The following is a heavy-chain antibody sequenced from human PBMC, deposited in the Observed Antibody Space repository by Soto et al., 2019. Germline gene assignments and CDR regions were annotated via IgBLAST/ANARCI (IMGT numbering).Heavy chain of an antibody. Sequence: SETLSLTCSVFGGSMSTYYWSWIRQPPGKGLEWIGYIYYSGSTSINPSLKSRVTISVDTSKNEFSLRLKSVTAADTAVYYCARPYSSGWYGAFDVWGQGTVVT. CDR1: GGSMSTYY. V-gene: IGHV4-59*01. J-gene: IGHJ3*01. CDR2: IYYSGST. CDR3: ARPYSSGWYGAFDV. D-gene: IGHD6-19*01.